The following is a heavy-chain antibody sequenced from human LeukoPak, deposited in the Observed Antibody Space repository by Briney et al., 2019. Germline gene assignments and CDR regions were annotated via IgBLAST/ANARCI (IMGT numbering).Heavy chain of an antibody. J-gene: IGHJ6*03. V-gene: IGHV4-59*01. CDR3: ARGYYDFWSGSYYYYYYMDV. Sequence: SETLSLTCTVSGGSISSYYWSWIRQPPGKGLEWIGYIYYSGSTNYNPSLKSRVTISVDTSKNQFSLKLSSVTAADTAVYYCARGYYDFWSGSYYYYYYMDVWGKGTTVTVSS. CDR1: GGSISSYY. D-gene: IGHD3-3*01. CDR2: IYYSGST.